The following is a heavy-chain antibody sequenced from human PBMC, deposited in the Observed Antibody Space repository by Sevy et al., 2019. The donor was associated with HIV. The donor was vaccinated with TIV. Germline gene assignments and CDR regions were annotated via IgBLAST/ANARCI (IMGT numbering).Heavy chain of an antibody. CDR2: IGYDGTDK. CDR3: AKNTASAGTGGFDY. V-gene: IGHV3-30*02. J-gene: IGHJ4*02. Sequence: GGSLRLSCTASGFTFSYYGMHWVRQTPGKGLEWVAFIGYDGTDKYYSDSVKGRFAISTDNSKNTLYLQMNSLRTEDTAIYYCAKNTASAGTGGFDYWGQAALVTVSS. CDR1: GFTFSYYG. D-gene: IGHD6-19*01.